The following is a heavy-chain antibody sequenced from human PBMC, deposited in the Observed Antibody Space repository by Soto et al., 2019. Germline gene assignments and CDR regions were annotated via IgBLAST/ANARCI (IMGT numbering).Heavy chain of an antibody. V-gene: IGHV3-49*03. D-gene: IGHD5-12*01. Sequence: QSGGSLRLSCTASGFTFGDYAMSWFRQAPGEGLEWVGFIRSKPYGGTTEYAASVKGRFTISRDDSKSIAYLQMNSLKTEDTAVYYCAREMWEMATIRPENYWGQGTLVTVSS. CDR1: GFTFGDYA. CDR3: AREMWEMATIRPENY. J-gene: IGHJ4*02. CDR2: IRSKPYGGTT.